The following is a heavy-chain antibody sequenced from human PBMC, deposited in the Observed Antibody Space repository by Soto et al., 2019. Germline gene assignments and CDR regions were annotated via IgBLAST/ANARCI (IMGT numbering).Heavy chain of an antibody. D-gene: IGHD4-17*01. CDR1: GGTFTNYA. CDR2: IIPISGAV. V-gene: IGHV1-69*01. Sequence: QVQLVQSGAEVKKPGSSVKVSCKASGGTFTNYAINWVRQAHGQGLEWMGGIIPISGAVNYAQKFQGRVTITADESTSTVYMALSSLRSENTAVYYCARTTTAYNSFDLWGQGTLVTVSS. CDR3: ARTTTAYNSFDL. J-gene: IGHJ5*02.